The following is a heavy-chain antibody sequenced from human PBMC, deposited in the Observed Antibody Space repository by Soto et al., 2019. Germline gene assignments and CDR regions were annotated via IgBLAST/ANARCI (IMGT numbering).Heavy chain of an antibody. J-gene: IGHJ4*02. D-gene: IGHD3-3*01. Sequence: ASVKVSCKASGYTFTSYDINWVRQATGQGLEWMGWMNPNSGNTGYAQKFQGRVTMTRNTSISTAYMELGSLRSEDTAVYYCVRGYYDFWSGPPAVGYWGQGTLVTVSS. CDR1: GYTFTSYD. V-gene: IGHV1-8*01. CDR3: VRGYYDFWSGPPAVGY. CDR2: MNPNSGNT.